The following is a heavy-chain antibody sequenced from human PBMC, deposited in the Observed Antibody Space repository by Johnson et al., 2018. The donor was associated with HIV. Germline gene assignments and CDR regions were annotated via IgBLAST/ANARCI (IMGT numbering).Heavy chain of an antibody. D-gene: IGHD6-19*01. CDR3: ARGGSGWSHDAFDI. Sequence: QVHLVESGGVVVQPGGSLRLSCAASGFTFDDYAMHWVRQAPGKGLEWVAVISYNGTNKYYADSVKGRFTISRDNSKNTLYLQMNSLRAEDTAVYYCARGGSGWSHDAFDIWGQGTMVTVSS. V-gene: IGHV3-30*03. CDR2: ISYNGTNK. CDR1: GFTFDDYA. J-gene: IGHJ3*02.